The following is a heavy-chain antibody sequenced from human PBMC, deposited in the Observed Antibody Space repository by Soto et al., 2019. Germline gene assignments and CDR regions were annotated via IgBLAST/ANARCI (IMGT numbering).Heavy chain of an antibody. CDR2: ISYDGSNK. Sequence: QVQLVESGGGVVQPGRSLRLSCAATGFTFSNYAMHWVGQAPGKGLEWVAVISYDGSNKFYADSVKGRFTISRDNSKNTLYLQMNSLRAEDTAVYHCARDDSSGYIPRGYFDYWGQGTLVTVSS. CDR1: GFTFSNYA. D-gene: IGHD3-22*01. V-gene: IGHV3-30-3*01. J-gene: IGHJ4*02. CDR3: ARDDSSGYIPRGYFDY.